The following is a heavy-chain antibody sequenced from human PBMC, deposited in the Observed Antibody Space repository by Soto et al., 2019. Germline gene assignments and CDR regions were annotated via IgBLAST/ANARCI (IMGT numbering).Heavy chain of an antibody. D-gene: IGHD3-16*02. Sequence: EVQLVESGGGLVQPGGSLRLSCAASGFTVSSNYMSWVRQAPGKGLEWVSVIYSGGSTYYADSVKGRFTISRDNSKNTLYLHMNSLRAEDTAVYYCARDRRSMITFGGVIANDAFDIWGQGTMVTVSS. CDR2: IYSGGST. CDR1: GFTVSSNY. V-gene: IGHV3-66*01. J-gene: IGHJ3*02. CDR3: ARDRRSMITFGGVIANDAFDI.